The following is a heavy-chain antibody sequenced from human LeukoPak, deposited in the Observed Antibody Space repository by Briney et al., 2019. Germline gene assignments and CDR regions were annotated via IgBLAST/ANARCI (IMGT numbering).Heavy chain of an antibody. J-gene: IGHJ5*02. V-gene: IGHV1-3*01. CDR1: GFTFTTDT. D-gene: IGHD6-19*01. CDR2: INAANGNT. CDR3: ARGAPIRVAVAATFDP. Sequence: ASVKVSCKTSGFTFTTDTMHWVRQAPGQRLEWMGCINAANGNTQYSQKFQGRVTITRDTSASTAYMELSSLRSEDTAVYYCARGAPIRVAVAATFDPWGQGTLVTVPS.